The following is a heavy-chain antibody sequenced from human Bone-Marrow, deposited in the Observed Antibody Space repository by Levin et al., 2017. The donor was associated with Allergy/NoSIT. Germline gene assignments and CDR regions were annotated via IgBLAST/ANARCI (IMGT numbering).Heavy chain of an antibody. CDR3: AKATGKRLVLDAFDI. CDR2: ISGSGGST. D-gene: IGHD6-13*01. CDR1: GFTFSSYA. Sequence: GESLKISCAASGFTFSSYAMSWVRQAPGKGLEWVSAISGSGGSTYYADSVKGRFTISRDNSKNTLYLQMNSLRAEDTAVYYCAKATGKRLVLDAFDIWGQGTMVTVSS. J-gene: IGHJ3*02. V-gene: IGHV3-23*01.